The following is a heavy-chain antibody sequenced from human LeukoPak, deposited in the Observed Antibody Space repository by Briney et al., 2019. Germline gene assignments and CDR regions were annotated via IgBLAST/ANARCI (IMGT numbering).Heavy chain of an antibody. V-gene: IGHV4-59*12. CDR2: IYYSVGP. D-gene: IGHD3-3*01. Sequence: SETLSLTCIVSGGLLSRYYGGWVRQPAGKGLEWVGSIYYSVGPNYNPSLKSRVTISVDTSKSQFSLKLSSVTAADTAVYYCARGSGTIFGVVNPNDYYYYYGMDVWGQGTTVTVSS. CDR3: ARGSGTIFGVVNPNDYYYYYGMDV. J-gene: IGHJ6*02. CDR1: GGLLSRYY.